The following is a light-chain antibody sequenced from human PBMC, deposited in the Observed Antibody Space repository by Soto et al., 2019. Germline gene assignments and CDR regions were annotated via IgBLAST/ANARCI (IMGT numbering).Light chain of an antibody. CDR2: LGS. V-gene: IGKV2-28*01. CDR3: MPALHSPGT. Sequence: DIVMTQSPLSLPVTPGEPASISCRSSQSLLHSNGYNYLGWYLQKPGQSPQLLIYLGSTRASVVPDRFSGSGSCTDFTLKISRVEAEDVGVDYCMPALHSPGTFGPVTKVDIK. J-gene: IGKJ3*01. CDR1: QSLLHSNGYNY.